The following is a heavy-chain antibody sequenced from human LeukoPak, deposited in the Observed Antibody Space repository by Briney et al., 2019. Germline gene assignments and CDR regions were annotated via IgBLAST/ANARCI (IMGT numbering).Heavy chain of an antibody. Sequence: SETLSLTCTVSGGSISSSSYYWGWIRQPPGKGLEWIGSIYYSGSTNYNPSLTSRLSMSVDLSKNQFSLKLNSVTAADTAVYYCARGATTVTPNDYWGQGTLVTVSS. CDR1: GGSISSSSYY. CDR3: ARGATTVTPNDY. CDR2: IYYSGST. J-gene: IGHJ4*02. V-gene: IGHV4-39*07. D-gene: IGHD4-11*01.